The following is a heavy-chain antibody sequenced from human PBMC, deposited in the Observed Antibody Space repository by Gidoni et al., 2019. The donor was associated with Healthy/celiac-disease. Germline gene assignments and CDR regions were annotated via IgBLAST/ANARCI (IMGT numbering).Heavy chain of an antibody. D-gene: IGHD2-15*01. Sequence: EAQLVVSGRGLVKPGGSLRLSCAPSGSTFSSYSMNWVRQAPGHGLEWVSAISRSSSYIYYADSVKRRFTISRDNAKNSLYLQMNSLRAEDTAVYYCAREGWTHYYYYMDVWGKGTTVTVSS. J-gene: IGHJ6*03. V-gene: IGHV3-21*01. CDR1: GSTFSSYS. CDR2: ISRSSSYI. CDR3: AREGWTHYYYYMDV.